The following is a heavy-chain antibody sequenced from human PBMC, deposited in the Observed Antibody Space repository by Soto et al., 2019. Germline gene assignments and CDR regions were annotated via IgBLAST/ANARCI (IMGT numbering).Heavy chain of an antibody. CDR1: GYTFTSYA. V-gene: IGHV1-46*03. Sequence: GASVKVSCKASGYTFTSYAMHWVRQAPGQGLEWMGIINPSGGSTSYAQKFQGRVTMTRDTSTSTVYMELSSLRSEDTAVYYCARGAPDYGDYKGGWFDPWGQGTLVNVS. CDR3: ARGAPDYGDYKGGWFDP. J-gene: IGHJ5*02. CDR2: INPSGGST. D-gene: IGHD4-17*01.